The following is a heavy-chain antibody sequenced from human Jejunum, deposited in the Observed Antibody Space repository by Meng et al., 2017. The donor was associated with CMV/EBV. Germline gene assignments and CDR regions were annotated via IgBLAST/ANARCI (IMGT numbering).Heavy chain of an antibody. D-gene: IGHD5-18*01. CDR1: DSRSSAA. CDR2: TYYRSKWYT. Sequence: DSRSSAAWNWIRQSPSRGLEWLGRTYYRSKWYTDYAVSVKSRITINADTSKNQFFLQLDSVTPEDTAVYFCARGPGYSYHDYLDYWGQGTLVTVSS. J-gene: IGHJ4*02. CDR3: ARGPGYSYHDYLDY. V-gene: IGHV6-1*01.